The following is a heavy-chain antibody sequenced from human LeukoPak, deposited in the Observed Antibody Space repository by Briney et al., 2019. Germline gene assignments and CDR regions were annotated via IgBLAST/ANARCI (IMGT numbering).Heavy chain of an antibody. D-gene: IGHD2-15*01. J-gene: IGHJ4*02. CDR1: GYSFTNFG. CDR2: SSGYNDNT. CDR3: AREYCSGGSCYSVDY. V-gene: IGHV1-18*01. Sequence: ASVKVSCKASGYSFTNFGISWVRQAPGQGLEWMGWSSGYNDNTNYAQKFQGRFTITTDTSTTTTYMELTSLTSDDTAIYYCAREYCSGGSCYSVDYWGQGTLVTVSS.